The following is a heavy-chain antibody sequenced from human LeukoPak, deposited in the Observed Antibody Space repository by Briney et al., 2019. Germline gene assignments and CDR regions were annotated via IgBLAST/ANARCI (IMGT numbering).Heavy chain of an antibody. CDR1: GYSFTSYW. D-gene: IGHD6-19*01. J-gene: IGHJ4*02. V-gene: IGHV5-51*01. CDR3: ASGVMAVAGTSPDYYFDY. Sequence: GESLKISCKGSGYSFTSYWIGWVRQMPGKGLEWMGIIYPGDSDTRYSPSFQGQVTISADKSISTAYLQWSSLKASDTAMYYCASGVMAVAGTSPDYYFDYWGQGTLVTVSS. CDR2: IYPGDSDT.